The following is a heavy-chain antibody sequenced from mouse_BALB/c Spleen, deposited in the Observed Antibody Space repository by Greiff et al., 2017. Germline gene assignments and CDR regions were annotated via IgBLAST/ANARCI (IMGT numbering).Heavy chain of an antibody. V-gene: IGHV5-4*02. D-gene: IGHD3-1*01. CDR2: ISDGGSYT. CDR1: GFTFSDYY. Sequence: EVQRVESGGGLVKPGGSLKLSCAASGFTFSDYYMYWVRQTPEKRLEWVATISDGGSYTYYPDSVKGRFTISRDNAKNNLYLQMSSLKSEDTAMYYCARDRGGGFAYWGQGTLVTVSA. CDR3: ARDRGGGFAY. J-gene: IGHJ3*01.